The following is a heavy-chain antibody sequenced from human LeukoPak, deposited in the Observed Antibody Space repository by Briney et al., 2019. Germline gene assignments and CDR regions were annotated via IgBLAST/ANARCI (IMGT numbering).Heavy chain of an antibody. Sequence: GGSLRLSCAASGFAFSSYSMNWVRQAPGKGLEWVSSISSSSTYIYYADSVKGRFTISRDNAKNSLYLQMNSLRAEDTAVYYCARGMTTAPHFDYWGQGTLVTVSS. D-gene: IGHD4-11*01. J-gene: IGHJ4*02. V-gene: IGHV3-21*01. CDR3: ARGMTTAPHFDY. CDR2: ISSSSTYI. CDR1: GFAFSSYS.